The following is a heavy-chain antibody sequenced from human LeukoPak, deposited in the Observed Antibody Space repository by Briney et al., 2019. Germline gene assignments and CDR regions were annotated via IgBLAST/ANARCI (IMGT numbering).Heavy chain of an antibody. CDR3: ASAIGYCGGDFYSDY. CDR1: GFVFSSYE. J-gene: IGHJ4*02. D-gene: IGHD2-21*02. V-gene: IGHV3-48*03. CDR2: ISSSGTTR. Sequence: GGSLRLSCAASGFVFSSYEMNWVRQAPGKGLEWVSYISSSGTTRYYADSVKGRFTISRANAKNSLYLQMNSLSADDTAIYYCASAIGYCGGDFYSDYWGQGTLVTVSS.